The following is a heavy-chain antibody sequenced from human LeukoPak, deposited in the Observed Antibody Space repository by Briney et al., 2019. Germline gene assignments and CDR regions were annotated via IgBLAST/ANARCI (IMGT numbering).Heavy chain of an antibody. CDR2: IYPGDSDT. D-gene: IGHD6-13*01. J-gene: IGHJ4*02. CDR3: ARTHSDRSSWLLFDY. CDR1: GYSFTSYW. V-gene: IGHV5-51*01. Sequence: GESLKISCKGSGYSFTSYWIGWVRQMPGKGLEWMGIIYPGDSDTRYSPSFQGRVTISADKSISTAYLQWSSLKAADTAMYYCARTHSDRSSWLLFDYWGQGTLVTVSS.